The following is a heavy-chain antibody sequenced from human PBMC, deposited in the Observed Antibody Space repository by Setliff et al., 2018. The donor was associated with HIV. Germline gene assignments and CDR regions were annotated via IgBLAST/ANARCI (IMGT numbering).Heavy chain of an antibody. CDR1: GFTVSERY. D-gene: IGHD6-19*01. J-gene: IGHJ4*02. CDR3: ARLGAVAVRSAFDY. Sequence: LRLSCAASGFTVSERYMSWIRQAPGKGLEWISYISSSSSSYTNYADSVRGRFTISRDSAKNSLYLQMDSLRAEDTAVYYCARLGAVAVRSAFDYWGQGTLVTVSS. V-gene: IGHV3-11*06. CDR2: ISSSSSSYT.